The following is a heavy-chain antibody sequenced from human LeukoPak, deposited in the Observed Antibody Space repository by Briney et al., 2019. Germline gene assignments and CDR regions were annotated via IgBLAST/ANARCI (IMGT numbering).Heavy chain of an antibody. J-gene: IGHJ3*02. Sequence: GGSLRLSCAASGFTFSSYAMSWVRQAPGKGLEWVAFIKGDGSAKKYVDSVKGRFTISRDNAKNSLFLQMNSLRAEDTAVYYCARDRGWIQHDIWGQGTMVTVSS. CDR3: ARDRGWIQHDI. D-gene: IGHD5-18*01. CDR1: GFTFSSYA. V-gene: IGHV3-7*01. CDR2: IKGDGSAK.